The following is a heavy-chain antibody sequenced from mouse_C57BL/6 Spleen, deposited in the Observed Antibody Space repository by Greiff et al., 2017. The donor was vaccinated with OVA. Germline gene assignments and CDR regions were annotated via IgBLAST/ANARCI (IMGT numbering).Heavy chain of an antibody. CDR3: ARSELLRDYFDY. CDR2: IYPGDGDT. CDR1: GYAFSSSW. J-gene: IGHJ2*01. D-gene: IGHD1-1*01. Sequence: VQLQESGPELVKPGASVKISCKASGYAFSSSWMNWVKQRPGKGLEWIGRIYPGDGDTNYNGKFKSKATLTADKSSSTAYMQLSSLTSEDSAVYFCARSELLRDYFDYWGQGTTLTVSS. V-gene: IGHV1-82*01.